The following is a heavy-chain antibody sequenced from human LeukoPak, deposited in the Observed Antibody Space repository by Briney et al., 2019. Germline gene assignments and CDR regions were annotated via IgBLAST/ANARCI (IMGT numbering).Heavy chain of an antibody. D-gene: IGHD3-3*01. CDR2: ISGSGGST. CDR3: AKAYDFWSGYLDY. CDR1: GFTFSSYA. J-gene: IGHJ4*02. Sequence: GXXLRLSCAASGFTFSSYAMSWVRQAPGKGLEWVSAISGSGGSTYYADSVKGRFTISRDNSKNTLYLQMNSLRAEDTAVYYCAKAYDFWSGYLDYWGQGTLVTVSS. V-gene: IGHV3-23*01.